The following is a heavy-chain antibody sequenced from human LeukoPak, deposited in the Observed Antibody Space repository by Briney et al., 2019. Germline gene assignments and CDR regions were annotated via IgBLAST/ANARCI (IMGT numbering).Heavy chain of an antibody. V-gene: IGHV1-69*13. D-gene: IGHD6-6*01. CDR3: ARGSIAAPSPDY. CDR2: IIPIFGTA. Sequence: ASVKVSCKVSGYTLTELSMHWVRQAPGKGLEWMGGIIPIFGTANYAQKFQGRVTITADESTSTAYMELSSLRSEDTAVYYCARGSIAAPSPDYWGQGTLVTVSS. J-gene: IGHJ4*02. CDR1: GYTLTELS.